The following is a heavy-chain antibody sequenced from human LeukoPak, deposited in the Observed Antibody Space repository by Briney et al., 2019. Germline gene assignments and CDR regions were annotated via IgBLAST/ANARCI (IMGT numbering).Heavy chain of an antibody. Sequence: GGSLRLSCAASGFTFSSYGVHWVRQAPGKGLEWVAFIRHDGSNKYYAESVKGRLTISRDNSKNTLYLQMNSLRAEDTAVYYCAKDLREGYYDSSGTFDYWGQGTLVTVSS. J-gene: IGHJ4*02. D-gene: IGHD3-22*01. V-gene: IGHV3-30*02. CDR3: AKDLREGYYDSSGTFDY. CDR2: IRHDGSNK. CDR1: GFTFSSYG.